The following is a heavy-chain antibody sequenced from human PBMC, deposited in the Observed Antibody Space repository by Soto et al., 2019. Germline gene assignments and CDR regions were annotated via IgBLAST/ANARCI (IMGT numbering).Heavy chain of an antibody. CDR1: GYTFTRYY. V-gene: IGHV1-46*01. CDR3: ERDQYDILTGYYPEYYFDY. CDR2: INPTGGST. D-gene: IGHD3-9*01. J-gene: IGHJ4*02. Sequence: ASVKVSCKASGYTFTRYYIHWVRQAPGQGLEWIGIINPTGGSTTYAQNYQGRVTLTRDTSASTAYKELSSLRSEDTAVYYSERDQYDILTGYYPEYYFDYWGQGTLVTVSS.